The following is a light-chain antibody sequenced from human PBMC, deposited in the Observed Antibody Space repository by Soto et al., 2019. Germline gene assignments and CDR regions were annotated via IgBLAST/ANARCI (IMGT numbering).Light chain of an antibody. CDR2: DVT. CDR1: SSDVGGYEY. J-gene: IGLJ1*01. CDR3: ASITRSSTSV. V-gene: IGLV2-14*01. Sequence: QSALGQPASVSGSPGQSITISCTGTSSDVGGYEYVSWYQHQPDKAPKLIIYDVTNRPSGVSTRFSGSKSGNTASLTISGIQTEDEADYYCASITRSSTSVFGTGTKVTLL.